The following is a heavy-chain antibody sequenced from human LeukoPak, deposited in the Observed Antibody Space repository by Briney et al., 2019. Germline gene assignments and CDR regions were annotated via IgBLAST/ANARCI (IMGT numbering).Heavy chain of an antibody. CDR1: GFTVSSNY. D-gene: IGHD2-2*01. J-gene: IGHJ4*02. CDR3: AKEDCTTTSCYPDY. V-gene: IGHV3-53*05. Sequence: PGGSLRLSCAASGFTVSSNYMSWVRQAPGRGLEWVSVIYSGGSTYYADSVKGRFTISRDNSKNTLSLQMNSLRAEDTAVYYCAKEDCTTTSCYPDYWGQGTLVTVSS. CDR2: IYSGGST.